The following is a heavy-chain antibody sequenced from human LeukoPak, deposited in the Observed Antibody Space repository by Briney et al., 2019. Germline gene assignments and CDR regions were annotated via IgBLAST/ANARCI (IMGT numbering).Heavy chain of an antibody. CDR2: ISGRGGSK. CDR3: AKGYYDYVWGSYYFDD. D-gene: IGHD3-16*01. Sequence: GGSLRLSCAASGFTFSSYAMSWVRQAPGKGRVCGSAISGRGGSKYYADSAKGGHPISRDNSRNTLYLQMNSLRAEDTAVDYCAKGYYDYVWGSYYFDDWGQGTLVTVSS. J-gene: IGHJ4*02. CDR1: GFTFSSYA. V-gene: IGHV3-23*01.